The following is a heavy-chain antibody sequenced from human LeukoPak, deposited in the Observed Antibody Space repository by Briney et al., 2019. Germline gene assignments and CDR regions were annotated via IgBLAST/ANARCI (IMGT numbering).Heavy chain of an antibody. CDR1: GFTFSSYA. Sequence: GGSLRLSCAASGFTFSSYAMSWVRLAPGKGLEWVSAISGSGGSTYYADSVKGRFTISRDNSKNTLYLQMNSLRAEDTAVYYCAKGADLRFLEWLLSAGHFDYWGQGTLVTVSS. CDR3: AKGADLRFLEWLLSAGHFDY. D-gene: IGHD3-3*01. J-gene: IGHJ4*02. CDR2: ISGSGGST. V-gene: IGHV3-23*01.